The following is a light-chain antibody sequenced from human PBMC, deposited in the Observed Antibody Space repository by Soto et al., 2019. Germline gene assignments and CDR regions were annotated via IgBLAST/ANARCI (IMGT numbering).Light chain of an antibody. CDR1: ESVHRN. CDR2: YAS. J-gene: IGKJ3*01. Sequence: EVVMTQSPATLSVSPGGRVTLSCRASESVHRNLAWYHQTPGQGPSLLIYYASTRATGIPDRFTGSESGTDVTVTKSKLQSKNFGVYHCQNCNIRAPTFGPGTKVEIK. V-gene: IGKV3-15*01. CDR3: QNCNIRAPT.